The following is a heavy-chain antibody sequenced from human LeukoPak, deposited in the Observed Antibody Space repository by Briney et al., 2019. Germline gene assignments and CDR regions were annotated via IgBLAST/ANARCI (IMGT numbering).Heavy chain of an antibody. CDR2: IRSKAYGGTT. J-gene: IGHJ4*02. Sequence: GGSLRLSCTASGFTFGDYAMSWVRQAPWKGLERVGFIRSKAYGGTTEYAASVTVIFSISRDDSKSIAYLQMNSLKTEDTAVYYCTRDRAVAGIFDYWGQGTLVTVSS. CDR1: GFTFGDYA. V-gene: IGHV3-49*04. CDR3: TRDRAVAGIFDY. D-gene: IGHD6-19*01.